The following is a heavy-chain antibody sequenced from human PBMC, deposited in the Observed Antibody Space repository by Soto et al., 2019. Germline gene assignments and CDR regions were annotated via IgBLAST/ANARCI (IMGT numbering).Heavy chain of an antibody. V-gene: IGHV1-18*01. Sequence: GASVKVSCKASGYTFTSYGISWVRQAPGQGLEWMGWISAYNGNTNYAQKLQGRVTMTTDTSTSTAYMELRSLRSDDTAVYYCARDGWYYYDSSGTTPHWFDPWGQGTLVTVSS. CDR3: ARDGWYYYDSSGTTPHWFDP. CDR2: ISAYNGNT. J-gene: IGHJ5*02. CDR1: GYTFTSYG. D-gene: IGHD3-22*01.